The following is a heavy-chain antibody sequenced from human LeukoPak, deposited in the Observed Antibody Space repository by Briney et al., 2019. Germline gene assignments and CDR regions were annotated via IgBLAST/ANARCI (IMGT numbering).Heavy chain of an antibody. CDR2: INPNSGGT. J-gene: IGHJ4*02. D-gene: IGHD3-10*01. CDR1: GFTFTGYY. CDR3: ARDLFYSVSGTYYNVGRVFNY. V-gene: IGHV1-2*02. Sequence: ASVRVSCKASGFTFTGYYMHWVRQAPGQGLEWMGWINPNSGGTNYAQKFQGRVTMTRDTSITTAYMELTSLRSDDTAVYYCARDLFYSVSGTYYNVGRVFNYWGQGTLVTVSS.